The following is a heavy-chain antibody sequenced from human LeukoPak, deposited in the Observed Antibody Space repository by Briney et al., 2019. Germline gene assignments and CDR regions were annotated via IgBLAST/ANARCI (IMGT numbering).Heavy chain of an antibody. CDR3: AVGYIHGNFDY. J-gene: IGHJ4*02. CDR2: IYYSGST. CDR1: GGSISSYY. Sequence: PSETLSLTCTVSGGSISSYYWSWIRQPPGKGLEWIGYIYYSGSTNYNPSLKSRVTISVDTSKNQFSLKLSSVTAADTAVYYCAVGYIHGNFDYWGQGTLVTVSS. V-gene: IGHV4-59*01. D-gene: IGHD5-18*01.